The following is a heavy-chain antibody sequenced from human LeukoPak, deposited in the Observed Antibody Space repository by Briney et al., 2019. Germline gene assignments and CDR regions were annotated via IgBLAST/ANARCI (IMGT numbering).Heavy chain of an antibody. CDR2: IYPGDSDI. J-gene: IGHJ4*02. D-gene: IGHD1-20*01. CDR3: ARQLGERTFNWNDFDY. CDR1: GYSFTTYW. V-gene: IGHV5-51*01. Sequence: GESLKISCKGFGYSFTTYWIGWVRQMPGKGLEWMGIIYPGDSDIRYSPSFQGQVTISADKSICTAYLQWSSLKASDTATYFCARQLGERTFNWNDFDYWGQGTLVSVSS.